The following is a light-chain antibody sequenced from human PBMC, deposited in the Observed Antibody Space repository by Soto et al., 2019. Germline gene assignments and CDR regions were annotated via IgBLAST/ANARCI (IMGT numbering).Light chain of an antibody. V-gene: IGKV1-33*01. Sequence: DLQMTQSPSSLSASVGDRVTITCQASQDISNYLSWYQQKPGKAPKLLIYDASNLETGVPSRFSGSGSGTDFTFTISSLQPEDIATYYCQQYDNLPLTFGGGTKVKIK. J-gene: IGKJ4*01. CDR2: DAS. CDR1: QDISNY. CDR3: QQYDNLPLT.